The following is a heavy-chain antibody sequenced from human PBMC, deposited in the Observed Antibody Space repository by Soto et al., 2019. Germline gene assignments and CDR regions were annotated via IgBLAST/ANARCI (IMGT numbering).Heavy chain of an antibody. V-gene: IGHV3-33*01. CDR3: ARDRGYRGYYSPRFYDGMDV. D-gene: IGHD5-12*01. J-gene: IGHJ6*02. Sequence: QVQLVESGGGVVQPGRSLRLSCAASGFTFSSYGMHWVRQAPGKGLEWVAVLWFDGSNKYYADSVKGRFTISRDNSKNSLYLQMNTLRADDTAVYYCARDRGYRGYYSPRFYDGMDVWGRGTTVTVSS. CDR1: GFTFSSYG. CDR2: LWFDGSNK.